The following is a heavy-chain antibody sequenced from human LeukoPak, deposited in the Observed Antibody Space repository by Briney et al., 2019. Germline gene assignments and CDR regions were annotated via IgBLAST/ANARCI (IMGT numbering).Heavy chain of an antibody. J-gene: IGHJ3*02. CDR3: VRKNRDFNAAFDI. V-gene: IGHV3-53*01. CDR2: TYSDSNT. Sequence: GGPLRLSCAASGFTVSNNYMSWVRQAPGKGLEWVSITYSDSNTNYADSVKGRFTISRDTSQNTLSLQMNSLRAEDTAVYYCVRKNRDFNAAFDIWGQGTVVTVSS. CDR1: GFTVSNNY. D-gene: IGHD2-21*02.